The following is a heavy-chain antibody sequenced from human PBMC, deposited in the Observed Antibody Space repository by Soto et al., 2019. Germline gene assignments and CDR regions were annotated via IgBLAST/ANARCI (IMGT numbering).Heavy chain of an antibody. CDR1: GFSFSDYY. CDR3: TRDHGYGYGMDV. V-gene: IGHV3-11*04. CDR2: ISFSDNSI. J-gene: IGHJ6*02. Sequence: PGGSLRLSCAASGFSFSDYYMSWIRQAPGKGLEWVSYISFSDNSIYYADSVKGRFTISRDNAKNSLYLQMNSLRAEDTAVYYCTRDHGYGYGMDVWGQGTTVTVSS. D-gene: IGHD5-12*01.